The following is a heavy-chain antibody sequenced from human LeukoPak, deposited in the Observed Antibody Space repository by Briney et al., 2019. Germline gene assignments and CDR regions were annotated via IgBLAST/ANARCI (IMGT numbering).Heavy chain of an antibody. V-gene: IGHV3-21*01. CDR2: ISSSSSYI. CDR1: GFTFSRYS. Sequence: GGSLRLSCAASGFTFSRYSMNWVRQAPGKGLEWVSSISSSSSYIYYADSVKGRFTISRDNAKNSLYLQMNRLRAEDTAVYYWARGREGYSYEFDYWGQGTLVTVSS. CDR3: ARGREGYSYEFDY. J-gene: IGHJ4*02. D-gene: IGHD5-18*01.